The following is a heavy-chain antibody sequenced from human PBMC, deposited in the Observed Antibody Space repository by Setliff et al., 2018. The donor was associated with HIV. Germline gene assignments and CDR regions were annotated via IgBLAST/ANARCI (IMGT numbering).Heavy chain of an antibody. CDR2: IYTSGST. D-gene: IGHD2-15*01. J-gene: IGHJ4*02. CDR1: GGSISSGSYY. V-gene: IGHV4-61*09. Sequence: PSETLSLTCTVSGGSISSGSYYWSWIRQPAGKGLEWIGHIYTSGSTNYNPPLKSRVTISVDTSKNQFSLKLSSVTAADTAVYYCARERVAATSPQYFDYGGQGTLVTVS. CDR3: ARERVAATSPQYFDY.